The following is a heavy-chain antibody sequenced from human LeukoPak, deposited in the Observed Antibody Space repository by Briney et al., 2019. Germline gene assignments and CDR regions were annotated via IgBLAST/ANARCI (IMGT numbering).Heavy chain of an antibody. D-gene: IGHD3-16*01. CDR3: TRRRGGWGEGEFDF. CDR1: GGSISGVY. J-gene: IGHJ4*02. Sequence: SETLSLTCTVSGGSISGVYWNWIRQPPRKGLEWVGYIHTSGSTSFNPSLKSRLSFSIDTSENQVSLRLSSVTATDTAVYYCTRRRGGWGEGEFDFWGQGIPVTVST. V-gene: IGHV4-4*09. CDR2: IHTSGST.